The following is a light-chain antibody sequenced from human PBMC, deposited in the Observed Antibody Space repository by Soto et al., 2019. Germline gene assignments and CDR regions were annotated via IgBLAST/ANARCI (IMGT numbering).Light chain of an antibody. Sequence: QSVLTQPASVSGSPGQSITMSCTASSSHIGSSNLVSWYQHHSGKAPKLIIYEGNKRPSGVSNRFSGSKSGKTASLTISGLQAEDEGTYYCCSYAGSSPLYVFGTGTKVTVL. CDR2: EGN. V-gene: IGLV2-23*01. J-gene: IGLJ1*01. CDR3: CSYAGSSPLYV. CDR1: SSHIGSSNL.